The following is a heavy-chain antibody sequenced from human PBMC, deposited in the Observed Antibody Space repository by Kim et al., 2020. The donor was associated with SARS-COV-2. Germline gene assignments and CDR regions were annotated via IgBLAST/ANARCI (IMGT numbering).Heavy chain of an antibody. CDR3: ATVGETYYDFWSTDY. CDR1: GFTFSSYG. CDR2: ISYDGSNK. D-gene: IGHD3-3*01. J-gene: IGHJ4*01. V-gene: IGHV3-30*03. Sequence: GGSLRLSCAASGFTFSSYGMHWVRQAPGKGLEWVAVISYDGSNKYYADSVKGRFTISRDNSKNTLYLQMNSLRAEDTAVYYCATVGETYYDFWSTDYWG.